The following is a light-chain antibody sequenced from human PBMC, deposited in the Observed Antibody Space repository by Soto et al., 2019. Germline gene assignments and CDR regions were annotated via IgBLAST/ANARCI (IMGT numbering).Light chain of an antibody. CDR2: EAS. CDR3: QQYYSWPPYT. CDR1: QSVSNN. V-gene: IGKV3-15*01. J-gene: IGKJ2*01. Sequence: EVVMTQSPATLSASPGERATLSCRASQSVSNNLAWYQQRPGRSPRLLIYEASTRATGVPVRFSGSGSGTEFALTISSLQPEDFVVYYCQQYYSWPPYTFGQGTKLDI.